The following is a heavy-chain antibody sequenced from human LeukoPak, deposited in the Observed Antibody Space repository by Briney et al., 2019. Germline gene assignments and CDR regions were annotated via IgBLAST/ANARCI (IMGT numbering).Heavy chain of an antibody. CDR2: INRSGGTV. D-gene: IGHD3-16*02. CDR3: ARRGSYRAPDYNYYYGMDV. Sequence: QSGRSLRLSCAASGLTFDDSAMHWVRQVPGKGLEWVSGINRSGGTVGYADSVKGRFTISRDNAKNSLYLQMSSLRADDTAVYYCARRGSYRAPDYNYYYGMDVWGQGTTVTVSS. CDR1: GLTFDDSA. J-gene: IGHJ6*02. V-gene: IGHV3-9*01.